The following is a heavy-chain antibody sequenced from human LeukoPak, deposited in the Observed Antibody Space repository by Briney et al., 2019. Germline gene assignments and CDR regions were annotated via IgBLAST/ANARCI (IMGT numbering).Heavy chain of an antibody. CDR2: INHSGST. Sequence: SETLSLTCAVYGGSFSGYYWSWIRQPPGKGLEWIGEINHSGSTNYNPSLKSRVTISVDTSKNQFSLKLSSVTAADTAVYYCARVYMITFGGVIVRKKYNWFDPWGQGTLVTVPS. D-gene: IGHD3-16*02. CDR1: GGSFSGYY. V-gene: IGHV4-34*01. J-gene: IGHJ5*02. CDR3: ARVYMITFGGVIVRKKYNWFDP.